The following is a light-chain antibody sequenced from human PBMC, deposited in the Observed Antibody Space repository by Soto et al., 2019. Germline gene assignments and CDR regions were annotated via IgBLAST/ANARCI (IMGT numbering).Light chain of an antibody. V-gene: IGKV1-5*01. CDR1: QSISSW. J-gene: IGKJ3*01. CDR2: DAS. CDR3: QQYNSYPFT. Sequence: DIPMTQSPSTLSASVGDRVTITCRASQSISSWLAWYQQKPGKAPKLLIYDASSLESGVPSRFSGSGSETEFTLTISSLQPDDFATYYCQQYNSYPFTFGPGTKVDIK.